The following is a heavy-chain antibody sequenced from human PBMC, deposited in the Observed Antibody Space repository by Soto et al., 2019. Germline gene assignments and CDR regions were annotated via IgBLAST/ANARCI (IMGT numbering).Heavy chain of an antibody. V-gene: IGHV3-30*18. CDR1: GFTFSSYG. Sequence: GGSLRLSCAASGFTFSSYGMHWVRQAPGKGLEWVAVISYDGSNKYYADSVKGRFTISRDNSKNTLYLQMNSLRAEDTAVYYCAKLSGSMTPILPHGQVDVWGQGTTVTVSS. D-gene: IGHD2-2*01. CDR3: AKLSGSMTPILPHGQVDV. J-gene: IGHJ6*02. CDR2: ISYDGSNK.